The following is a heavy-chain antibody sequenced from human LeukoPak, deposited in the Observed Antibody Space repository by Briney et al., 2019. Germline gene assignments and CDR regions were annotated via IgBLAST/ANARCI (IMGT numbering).Heavy chain of an antibody. CDR2: FDRKNSDT. CDR1: GFTLADLS. D-gene: IGHD2-2*01. Sequence: ASVKVSCKVSGFTLADLSMHWVRQGPGKGLEWVGGFDRKNSDTIYAQRFRGRVTLTEDTSTGTAYMDLSSLSADDTAVYYCATGVFCATTTCPGYQHFYYFMDVWGKGTTVTVSS. CDR3: ATGVFCATTTCPGYQHFYYFMDV. J-gene: IGHJ6*03. V-gene: IGHV1-24*01.